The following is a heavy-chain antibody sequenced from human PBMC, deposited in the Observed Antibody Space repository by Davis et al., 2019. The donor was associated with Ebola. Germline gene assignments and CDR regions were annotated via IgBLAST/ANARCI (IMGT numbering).Heavy chain of an antibody. CDR1: GFTFTNYV. CDR3: AKLDYNDSYFQD. V-gene: IGHV3-23*01. Sequence: GGSLRLSCAASGFTFTNYVMSWLRQAPGKGLEWVSAISGSGGRTYYADSVKGRFTISRDNSKNTLNLQMNSLRAEDTAIYYCAKLDYNDSYFQDWGQGTLVTVSS. J-gene: IGHJ1*01. CDR2: ISGSGGRT. D-gene: IGHD4-17*01.